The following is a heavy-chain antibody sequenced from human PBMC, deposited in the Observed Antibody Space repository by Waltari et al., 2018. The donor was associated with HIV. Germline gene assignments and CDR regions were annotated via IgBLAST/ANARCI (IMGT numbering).Heavy chain of an antibody. V-gene: IGHV3-23*04. CDR3: VRDRPGPWGWNYSFDH. Sequence: DVQLVESGGGLVQPGESLKLSCAASGFSFENYAMGWVRQAPGKGMEWVSTVSGSGSSLYYADSAKGRFTISRDNSKNTLHLQINRLKIGDTALYYCVRDRPGPWGWNYSFDHWGREILVTVSS. J-gene: IGHJ4*02. CDR1: GFSFENYA. D-gene: IGHD1-1*01. CDR2: VSGSGSSL.